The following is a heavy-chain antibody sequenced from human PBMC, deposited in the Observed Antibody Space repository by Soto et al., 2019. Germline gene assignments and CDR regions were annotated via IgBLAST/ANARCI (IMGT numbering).Heavy chain of an antibody. CDR1: GFTFNIYS. Sequence: EVQLVESGGDLVQRGGSLRLSCAASGFTFNIYSMNWFRQAPGTGLEWFSYITSDTKTIKYADSVKGRFTISRDNANNSVYLQMNSLSDEDTAVYYCARSVEGHFDYWGQGTVVTVSS. D-gene: IGHD6-19*01. CDR3: ARSVEGHFDY. CDR2: ITSDTKTI. J-gene: IGHJ4*02. V-gene: IGHV3-48*02.